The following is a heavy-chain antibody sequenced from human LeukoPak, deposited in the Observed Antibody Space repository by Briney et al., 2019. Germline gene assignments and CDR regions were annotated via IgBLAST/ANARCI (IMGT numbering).Heavy chain of an antibody. J-gene: IGHJ6*02. CDR2: INAGNGNT. Sequence: GASVKVSCKASGYTFTSYTMHWVRQAPGQRLEWMGWINAGNGNTKSSQKFQGRVTITRDTSATTAYMELSSLRSEDTAVYYCARDHSSSYPYYYAMDPWGQGTTVTVSS. D-gene: IGHD6-13*01. V-gene: IGHV1-3*01. CDR1: GYTFTSYT. CDR3: ARDHSSSYPYYYAMDP.